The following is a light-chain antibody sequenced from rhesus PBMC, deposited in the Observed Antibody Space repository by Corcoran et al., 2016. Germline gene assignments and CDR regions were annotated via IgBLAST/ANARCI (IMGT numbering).Light chain of an antibody. J-gene: IGKJ2*01. CDR1: QRITNW. V-gene: IGKV1-22*01. CDR3: LQFSSSPYS. Sequence: DIQMTQSPSSLSASVGDTVTITCRASQRITNWLEWYQQKPGKAPKLLIYQASTLQTGVPSRFSGSGSWTDYALTISSLQPEDFATYYCLQFSSSPYSFGQGTKVEIK. CDR2: QAS.